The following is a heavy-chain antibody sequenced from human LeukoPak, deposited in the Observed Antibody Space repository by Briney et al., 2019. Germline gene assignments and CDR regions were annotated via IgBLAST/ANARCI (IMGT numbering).Heavy chain of an antibody. Sequence: SQTLSLTCTVSGGSISSGDYYWSWIRQPPGKGLEWIGYIYYSGSTYYNPSPKSRVTISVDTSKNQFSLKLSSVTAADTAVYYCARDPVGYDSSGYYAFDYWGQGTLVTVSS. CDR1: GGSISSGDYY. CDR2: IYYSGST. CDR3: ARDPVGYDSSGYYAFDY. J-gene: IGHJ4*02. V-gene: IGHV4-30-4*01. D-gene: IGHD3-22*01.